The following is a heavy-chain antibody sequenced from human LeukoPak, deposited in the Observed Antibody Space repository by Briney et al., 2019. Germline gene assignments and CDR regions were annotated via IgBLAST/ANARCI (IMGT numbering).Heavy chain of an antibody. CDR2: IKQDGSEK. J-gene: IGHJ5*02. Sequence: GGPLRLSCAASGFTFRSYWMSWVRQAPWKGLEWVANIKQDGSEKYYVDSVKGRFTISRDNAKNSVYLQMNSLRAEDTAVYYCAKHYGDYRNWFDPWGQGTLVTVSS. CDR1: GFTFRSYW. D-gene: IGHD4-17*01. V-gene: IGHV3-7*05. CDR3: AKHYGDYRNWFDP.